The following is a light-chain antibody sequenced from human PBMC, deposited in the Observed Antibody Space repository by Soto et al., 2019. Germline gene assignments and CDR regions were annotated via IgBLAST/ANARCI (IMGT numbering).Light chain of an antibody. CDR3: AAWDDSLTGHVV. V-gene: IGLV1-44*01. CDR1: SFNIGSNS. CDR2: SNN. J-gene: IGLJ3*02. Sequence: QSVLTQSPSASGTPGQRVTISCSGSSFNIGSNSVNWYQQLPGAAPKHLIYSNNQQPSGVPDRLSGSKSGTSASLAISGLQSEEEADYYCAAWDDSLTGHVVFGGGTKLTVL.